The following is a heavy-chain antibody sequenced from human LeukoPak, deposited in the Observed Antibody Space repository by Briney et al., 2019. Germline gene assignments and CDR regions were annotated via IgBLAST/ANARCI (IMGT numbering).Heavy chain of an antibody. CDR1: GYSFTHHN. V-gene: IGHV1-2*02. CDR3: ARVLSAVTSTFDY. Sequence: ASVNVSCKASGYSFTHHNVHWVRQAPGQALEWVGWIKPNNGDTKFSQKFQDRVTLTSDTSIDTAYMEMSGLTSDDTAIYYCARVLSAVTSTFDYWGQGTLVTVSS. CDR2: IKPNNGDT. D-gene: IGHD4-17*01. J-gene: IGHJ4*02.